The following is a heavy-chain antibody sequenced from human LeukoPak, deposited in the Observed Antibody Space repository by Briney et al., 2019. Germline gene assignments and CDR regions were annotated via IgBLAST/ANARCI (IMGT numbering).Heavy chain of an antibody. CDR1: GGSFSGYY. V-gene: IGHV4-34*01. D-gene: IGHD3-16*01. Sequence: PSETLSLTCAVYGGSFSGYYWSWIRQPPGRGLEWIGEINHSGSTNYNPSLKSRVTISVDTSKNQFSLKLSSVTAADTAVYYCARAFGGDYYYYGMDVWGQGTLVTVSS. J-gene: IGHJ6*02. CDR3: ARAFGGDYYYYGMDV. CDR2: INHSGST.